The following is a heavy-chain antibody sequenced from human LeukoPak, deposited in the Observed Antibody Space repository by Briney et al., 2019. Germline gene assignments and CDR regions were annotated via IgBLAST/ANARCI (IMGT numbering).Heavy chain of an antibody. D-gene: IGHD1-14*01. CDR2: IYYSGST. Sequence: PSETLSLTCAVYGGSFSGYYWSWIRQPPGKGLEWIGYIYYSGSTNYNPSLKSRVTISVDTSKNQFSLKLSSVTAADTAVYYCARDFNPRYYYYGMDVWGQGTTVTVSS. V-gene: IGHV4-59*01. J-gene: IGHJ6*02. CDR3: ARDFNPRYYYYGMDV. CDR1: GGSFSGYY.